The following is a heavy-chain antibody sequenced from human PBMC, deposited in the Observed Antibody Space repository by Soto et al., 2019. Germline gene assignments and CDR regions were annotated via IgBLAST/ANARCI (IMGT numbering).Heavy chain of an antibody. J-gene: IGHJ4*02. D-gene: IGHD2-15*01. CDR1: GFTFSGSS. V-gene: IGHV3-73*02. CDR2: IRNKANRYAT. Sequence: EVQLVESGGGLVQPGGSLKLSCAASGFTFSGSSVHWVRQASGKGLAWVGRIRNKANRYATAYAASVRGRFTISRDDSKNTAFLQMNSLNTEDRAVYYCISPAPEDMIRTWGQGTLVTVSS. CDR3: ISPAPEDMIRT.